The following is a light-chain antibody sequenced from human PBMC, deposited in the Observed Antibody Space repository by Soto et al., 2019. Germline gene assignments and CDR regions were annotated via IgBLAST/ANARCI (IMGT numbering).Light chain of an antibody. V-gene: IGLV1-40*01. CDR3: QSYDSSLSALGYV. CDR2: GNS. Sequence: QSVLTQPPSVSGAPGQRVTISCTGSSSNIGAGYDVHWYQQLPGTAPKLLIYGNSNRPSGVPDRFSGSKSGTSASLAITGLQAEDEADYYCQSYDSSLSALGYVFGTGTKVTVL. J-gene: IGLJ1*01. CDR1: SSNIGAGYD.